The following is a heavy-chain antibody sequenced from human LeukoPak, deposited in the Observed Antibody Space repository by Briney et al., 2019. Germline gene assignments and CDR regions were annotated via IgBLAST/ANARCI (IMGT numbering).Heavy chain of an antibody. J-gene: IGHJ4*02. CDR3: TRGRFSSGWTLLGY. Sequence: ASVKVSCKASGLDFRDYFIHLVRQAPGEALEWMGTMNPYTEDSKIAQQFQGRVTMTRDTSMTTVYMDLSGLTSDDTAVYYCTRGRFSSGWTLLGYWGQGSLVIVSS. V-gene: IGHV1-2*02. CDR2: MNPYTEDS. D-gene: IGHD6-19*01. CDR1: GLDFRDYF.